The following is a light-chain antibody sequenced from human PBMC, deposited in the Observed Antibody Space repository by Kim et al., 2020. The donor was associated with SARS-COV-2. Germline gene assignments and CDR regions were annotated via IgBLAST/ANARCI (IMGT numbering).Light chain of an antibody. J-gene: IGKJ4*01. V-gene: IGKV3-20*01. CDR3: LHYGSSPPEVT. Sequence: EIVLTQSPGTVSLSPGESATLSCRASHNIASGYLAWYQHKPGQSPRLFIYGATSRAPGIPDRFRGSGSGTAFTLTISRLEPEDFAVYYCLHYGSSPPEVTFGGGTKVDIK. CDR2: GAT. CDR1: HNIASGY.